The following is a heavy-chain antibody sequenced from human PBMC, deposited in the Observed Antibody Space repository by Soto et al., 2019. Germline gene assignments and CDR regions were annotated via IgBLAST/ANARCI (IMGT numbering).Heavy chain of an antibody. CDR2: IYYSGST. Sequence: NPSETLSLTCTVSGGSISSSSYYWGWIRQPPGKGLEWIGSIYYSGSTYYNPSLKSRVTISVDTSKNQFSLKLSSVTAADTAVYYCATRTGSILTGYGMDVWGQGTTVTVS. V-gene: IGHV4-39*01. D-gene: IGHD3-9*01. CDR3: ATRTGSILTGYGMDV. CDR1: GGSISSSSYY. J-gene: IGHJ6*02.